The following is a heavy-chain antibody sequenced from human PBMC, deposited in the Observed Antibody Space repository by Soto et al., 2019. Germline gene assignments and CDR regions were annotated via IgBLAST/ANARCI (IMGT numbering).Heavy chain of an antibody. D-gene: IGHD3-16*01. Sequence: SETPSLTCTVSGGSISTSYYYWGWIRQSPGKGLEWIGAIYYTGTTYYNPPLQSRATISVDTSKNQFSLKMSSVTAADTAVYFCARQAGAFGYYMDVWGKGPTVTVSS. CDR3: ARQAGAFGYYMDV. CDR2: IYYTGTT. J-gene: IGHJ6*03. V-gene: IGHV4-39*01. CDR1: GGSISTSYYY.